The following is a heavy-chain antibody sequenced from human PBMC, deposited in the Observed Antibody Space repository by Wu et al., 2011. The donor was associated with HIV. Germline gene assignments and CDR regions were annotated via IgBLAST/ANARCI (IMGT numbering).Heavy chain of an antibody. CDR1: GVTFSSYA. CDR3: ARSAGRPQDGYNYYAFDI. Sequence: QVHLVQSGAEVKKPGSSVKVSCKASGVTFSSYAISWVRQSPREGLEWMGRIIPLFRTGTYAEKFRGRVTMTADESTSTVYMELSRLRSDDTAVYYCARSAGRPQDGYNYYAFDIWGQGTMVTVSS. D-gene: IGHD5-24*01. J-gene: IGHJ3*02. V-gene: IGHV1-69*15. CDR2: IIPLFRTG.